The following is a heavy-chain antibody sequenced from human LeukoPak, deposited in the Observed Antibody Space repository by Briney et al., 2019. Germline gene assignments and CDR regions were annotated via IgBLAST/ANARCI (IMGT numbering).Heavy chain of an antibody. J-gene: IGHJ4*02. CDR2: INPSGGST. CDR1: GYTFTSYY. D-gene: IGHD5-18*01. Sequence: ASVKVSYKASGYTFTSYYMHWVRQAPGQGLEWMGIINPSGGSTSYAQKFQGRVTMTRDTSTSTVYMELSSLRSEDTAVYYCATSRQLWLQSGPYWGQGTLVTVSS. CDR3: ATSRQLWLQSGPY. V-gene: IGHV1-46*01.